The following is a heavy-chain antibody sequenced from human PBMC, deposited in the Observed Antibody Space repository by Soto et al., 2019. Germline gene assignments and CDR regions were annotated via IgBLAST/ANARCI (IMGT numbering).Heavy chain of an antibody. CDR1: GFTFSGSA. Sequence: GGSLRLSCAASGFTFSGSAMHWVRQASGKGLEWVGRIRSKANSYATAYAASVKGRFTISRDDSKNTAYLQMNSLKTEDTAVYYCTRLRGYYDSSGPRADYWGQGTLVTVSS. CDR3: TRLRGYYDSSGPRADY. CDR2: IRSKANSYAT. D-gene: IGHD3-22*01. V-gene: IGHV3-73*01. J-gene: IGHJ4*02.